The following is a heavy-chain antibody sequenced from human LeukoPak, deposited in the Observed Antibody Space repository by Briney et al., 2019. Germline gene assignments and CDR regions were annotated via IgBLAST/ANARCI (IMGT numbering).Heavy chain of an antibody. D-gene: IGHD3-10*01. CDR1: GGSISSGSYY. V-gene: IGHV4-61*02. CDR2: IYTSGST. J-gene: IGHJ3*02. CDR3: AGPAASFYGPGRLGDAFDI. Sequence: SQTLSLTCTVSGGSISSGSYYWSWIRQPAGKGLEWIGRIYTSGSTNYNPSLKSRVTISVDTSKNQFSLKLSSVTAADTAVYYCAGPAASFYGPGRLGDAFDIWGQGTMVTVSS.